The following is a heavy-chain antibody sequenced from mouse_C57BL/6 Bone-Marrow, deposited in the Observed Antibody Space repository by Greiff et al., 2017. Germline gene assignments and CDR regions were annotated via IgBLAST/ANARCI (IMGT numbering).Heavy chain of an antibody. CDR1: GYTFTDYN. CDR2: INPNNGGT. J-gene: IGHJ1*03. D-gene: IGHD1-1*01. Sequence: EVQLQQSGPELVKPGASVKMSCKASGYTFTDYNMHWVKQSHGKSLEWIGYINPNNGGTSYNQKFKGKATLTVNKSSSTAYMELRSLTSEDSAVYYCARSRYYYGSSWYFDVWGTGTTVTGTS. V-gene: IGHV1-22*01. CDR3: ARSRYYYGSSWYFDV.